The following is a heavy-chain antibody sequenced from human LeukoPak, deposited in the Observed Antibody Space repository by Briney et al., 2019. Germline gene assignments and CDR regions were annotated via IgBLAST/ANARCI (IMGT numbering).Heavy chain of an antibody. V-gene: IGHV3-48*01. CDR2: ISSSSSTI. CDR3: ARRLDYYDSSGYADFDY. D-gene: IGHD3-22*01. CDR1: GFTFSNYW. Sequence: PGGSLRLSCAASGFTFSNYWMSWVRQAPGKGLEWVSYISSSSSTIYYADSVKGRFTISRDNSKNTLYLQMNSLRAEDTAVYYCARRLDYYDSSGYADFDYWGQGTLVTVSS. J-gene: IGHJ4*02.